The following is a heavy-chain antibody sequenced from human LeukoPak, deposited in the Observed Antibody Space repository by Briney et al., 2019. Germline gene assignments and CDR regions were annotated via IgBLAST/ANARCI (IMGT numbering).Heavy chain of an antibody. J-gene: IGHJ6*03. CDR1: EFTFSSQA. Sequence: GGSLRLSCAASEFTFSSQAMTWVRQAPGKGIEWVSSISAGGGSTFYADSAKGRFTMSRENSKKTVYLQMNSLRAEDTAVYYCAKDSSGWAHIYMDVWGKGTTVTVSS. D-gene: IGHD6-19*01. CDR2: ISAGGGST. CDR3: AKDSSGWAHIYMDV. V-gene: IGHV3-23*01.